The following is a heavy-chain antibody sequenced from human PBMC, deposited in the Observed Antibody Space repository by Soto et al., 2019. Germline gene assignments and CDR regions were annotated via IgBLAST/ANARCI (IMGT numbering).Heavy chain of an antibody. D-gene: IGHD2-15*01. V-gene: IGHV1-69*08. J-gene: IGHJ3*02. CDR2: IIPILGIA. CDR1: GGTFSSYT. Sequence: QVQLVQSGAEVKKPGSSVKVSCKASGGTFSSYTITWVRQAPGQGLEWMGRIIPILGIANYAQKFQGRVTITADKSTSTAYMELISLRFEDTAVYYCAREGPSGGKRGLAFDIWGQGTTVTVSS. CDR3: AREGPSGGKRGLAFDI.